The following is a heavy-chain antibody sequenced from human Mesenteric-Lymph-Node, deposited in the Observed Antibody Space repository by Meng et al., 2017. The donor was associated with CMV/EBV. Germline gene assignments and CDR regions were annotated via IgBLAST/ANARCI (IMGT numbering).Heavy chain of an antibody. D-gene: IGHD3-10*01. J-gene: IGHJ4*02. CDR3: ARDEGITTVRGVITIDY. V-gene: IGHV1-18*01. CDR2: IGAYNGKT. CDR1: YTFSTYG. Sequence: YTFSTYGISWVRQAPGLGLEWMGWIGAYNGKTSFTPPFHDLLTMPTDTSTSTAYMELRSLSPDDTALYYCARDEGITTVRGVITIDYWGQGTLVTVSS.